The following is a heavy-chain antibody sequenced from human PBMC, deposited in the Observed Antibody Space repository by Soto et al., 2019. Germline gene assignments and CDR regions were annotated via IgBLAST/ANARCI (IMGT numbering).Heavy chain of an antibody. J-gene: IGHJ3*02. CDR1: GFTFSSYA. V-gene: IGHV3-23*01. Sequence: EVQLLESGGGLVQPGGSLRLSCAASGFTFSSYAMSWVRQAPGKGLEWVSAISGSGGSTYYADSVKGRFTISRDNSKNTLYLQKNSLRAEDTAVYYCAKDQPYYYDSSGYYLSSDAGFDIWGQGTMVTVSS. CDR3: AKDQPYYYDSSGYYLSSDAGFDI. D-gene: IGHD3-22*01. CDR2: ISGSGGST.